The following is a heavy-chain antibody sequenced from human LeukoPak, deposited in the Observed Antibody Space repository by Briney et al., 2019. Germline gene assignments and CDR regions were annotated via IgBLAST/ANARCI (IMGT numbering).Heavy chain of an antibody. D-gene: IGHD6-13*01. J-gene: IGHJ5*02. Sequence: SETLSLTCAVYGGSFSGYYWSWLRQPPGKGLEWIGVINHSGSTNYNPSLKSRVTISVDTSKNQFSLTLSSVTAADTAVYYCARGGPYSSSWSWRVCWFDPWGQGTLVTVSS. CDR2: INHSGST. V-gene: IGHV4-34*01. CDR1: GGSFSGYY. CDR3: ARGGPYSSSWSWRVCWFDP.